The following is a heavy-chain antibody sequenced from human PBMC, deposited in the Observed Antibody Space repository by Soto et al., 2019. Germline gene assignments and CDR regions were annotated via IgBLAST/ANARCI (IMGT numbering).Heavy chain of an antibody. D-gene: IGHD3-3*01. J-gene: IGHJ6*03. CDR2: INSDGSST. CDR1: GFTFSSYW. CDR3: ARGKIRFLEWSSYYMDV. V-gene: IGHV3-74*01. Sequence: GGSLRLSCAASGFTFSSYWMHWVRQAPGKGLVWVSRINSDGSSTSYADSVKGRFTISRDNAKNTLYLQMNSLRAEDTAVYYCARGKIRFLEWSSYYMDVWGKGTTVTVSS.